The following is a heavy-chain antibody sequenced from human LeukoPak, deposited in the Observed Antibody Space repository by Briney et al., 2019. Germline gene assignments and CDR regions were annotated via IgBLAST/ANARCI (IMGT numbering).Heavy chain of an antibody. Sequence: GGSLRLSCAASGFTFSSYNMNCVRQAPGKGLVWVSSISISSSYIYYADSVKGRFTISRDNAKNTLYLQMNSLRAEDTAVYYCARDKNSEITTVDYWGQGTLVTVSS. CDR1: GFTFSSYN. D-gene: IGHD4-17*01. J-gene: IGHJ4*02. V-gene: IGHV3-21*01. CDR2: ISISSSYI. CDR3: ARDKNSEITTVDY.